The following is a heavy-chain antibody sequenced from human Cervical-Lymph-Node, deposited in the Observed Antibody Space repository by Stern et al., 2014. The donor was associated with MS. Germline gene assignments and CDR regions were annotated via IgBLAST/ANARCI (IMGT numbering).Heavy chain of an antibody. J-gene: IGHJ4*02. CDR3: ASPNDYSNYFPFDS. D-gene: IGHD4-11*01. Sequence: EVQLVESGGGLVQPGGSLRLSCAASGFTFSSYSMSWVRQAPGKGLEWVSAISGSSGDTYYADSVKGRFTISRDNSKNTLYLQMNSLRVEDTALYYCASPNDYSNYFPFDSWGQGTLVPVSS. V-gene: IGHV3-23*04. CDR1: GFTFSSYS. CDR2: ISGSSGDT.